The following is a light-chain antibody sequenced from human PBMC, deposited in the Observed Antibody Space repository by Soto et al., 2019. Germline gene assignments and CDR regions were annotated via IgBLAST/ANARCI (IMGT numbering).Light chain of an antibody. CDR3: AAWDDSLNAVL. CDR2: SDV. V-gene: IGLV1-44*01. CDR1: SSNIGANP. Sequence: QSVLTQPPSASGTPGQRVTISCSGSSSNIGANPVNWYRQVPGTAPTLLLYSDVQRPSGVPDRVAGSKSGTSASLAISGLQSEEEADYFCAAWDDSLNAVLFGGGTKLTVL. J-gene: IGLJ2*01.